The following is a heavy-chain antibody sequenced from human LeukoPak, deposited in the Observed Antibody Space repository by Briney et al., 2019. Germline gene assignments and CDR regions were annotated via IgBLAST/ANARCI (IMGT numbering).Heavy chain of an antibody. J-gene: IGHJ5*02. CDR1: GFTFSSYG. Sequence: GGSLRLSCAASGFTFSSYGMHWVRQAPGKGLEWVAFIRYDGSNKYYADSVKGRFTISRDNSKNTLYLQMNSLRAEDTAVYYCAKDLEQQLVLDWFGPWGQGTLVTVSS. V-gene: IGHV3-30*02. CDR2: IRYDGSNK. CDR3: AKDLEQQLVLDWFGP. D-gene: IGHD6-13*01.